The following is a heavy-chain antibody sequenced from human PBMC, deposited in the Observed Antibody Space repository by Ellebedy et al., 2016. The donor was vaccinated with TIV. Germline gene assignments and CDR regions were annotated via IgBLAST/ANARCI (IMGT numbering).Heavy chain of an antibody. CDR2: ISAYNGNT. V-gene: IGHV1-18*04. D-gene: IGHD2/OR15-2a*01. Sequence: AASVKVSCKTSGYTFTSYGISWVRQAPGQGLEWMGWISAYNGNTNYAQVLQGRVTMTTNTFTSTAYMELSSLRTDDTAVYYYARYCNSTTSPNWFDPWGQGTLVTVSS. CDR3: ARYCNSTTSPNWFDP. CDR1: GYTFTSYG. J-gene: IGHJ5*02.